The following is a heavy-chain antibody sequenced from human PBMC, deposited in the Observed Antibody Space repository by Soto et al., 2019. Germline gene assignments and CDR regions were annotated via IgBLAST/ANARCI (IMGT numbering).Heavy chain of an antibody. Sequence: SETLSLTCTVSGGSISSSSYYWGWIRQPPGKGLEWIGSIYYSGSTYYNPSLKSRVTISVDTSKNQFSLKLSSVTAADTAVYYCARLSVGAAAYWGQGTLVTVSS. J-gene: IGHJ4*02. CDR3: ARLSVGAAAY. CDR2: IYYSGST. D-gene: IGHD1-26*01. V-gene: IGHV4-39*01. CDR1: GGSISSSSYY.